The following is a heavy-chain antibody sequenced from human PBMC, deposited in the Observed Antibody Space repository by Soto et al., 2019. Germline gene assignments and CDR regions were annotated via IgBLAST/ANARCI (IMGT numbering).Heavy chain of an antibody. CDR3: ARSVGAALSDY. V-gene: IGHV1-3*01. CDR2: INVGNGNT. J-gene: IGHJ4*02. D-gene: IGHD1-26*01. Sequence: QVQLVQSGAEVKKPGASVKVSCEASGYTFTSYAIHWVRQAPGQRLEWMGWINVGNGNTKYSQKFQGRVTITRDTSASTAYMELSSLRAEDTAVYYCARSVGAALSDYWGQGTLVTVSP. CDR1: GYTFTSYA.